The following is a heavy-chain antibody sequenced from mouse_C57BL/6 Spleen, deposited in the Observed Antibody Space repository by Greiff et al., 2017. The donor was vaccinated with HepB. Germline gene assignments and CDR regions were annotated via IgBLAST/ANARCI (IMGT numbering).Heavy chain of an antibody. Sequence: EVMLVESGGGLVKPGGSLKLSCAASGFTFSSYAMSWVRQTPEKRLEWVATISDGGSYTHYPDNVKGRFTISRDNAKNNLYLQMSHLKSEDTAMYYCARFHDGYWYFDVWGTGTTVTVSS. D-gene: IGHD2-3*01. CDR2: ISDGGSYT. CDR3: ARFHDGYWYFDV. CDR1: GFTFSSYA. J-gene: IGHJ1*03. V-gene: IGHV5-4*03.